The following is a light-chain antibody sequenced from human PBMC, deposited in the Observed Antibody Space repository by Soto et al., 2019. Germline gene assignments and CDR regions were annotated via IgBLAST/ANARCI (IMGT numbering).Light chain of an antibody. Sequence: IVLTQSPGTLSLSPGETATLSCRAMQTVTSNYLVWYQQRPGQAPRLLIYGASSRATGIPDRFSGSGSGRDFTLTISSLEPEDFAVYYCQQRSNWPHITFGQGTRLEIK. J-gene: IGKJ5*01. CDR3: QQRSNWPHIT. CDR1: QTVTSNY. CDR2: GAS. V-gene: IGKV3D-20*02.